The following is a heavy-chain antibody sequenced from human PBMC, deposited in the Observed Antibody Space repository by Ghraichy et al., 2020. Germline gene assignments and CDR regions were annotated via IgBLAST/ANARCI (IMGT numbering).Heavy chain of an antibody. CDR2: ISYDGSNK. CDR1: GFTFSSYG. Sequence: GGSLRLSCAASGFTFSSYGMHWVRQAPGKGLEWVAVISYDGSNKYYADSVKGRFTISRDNSKNTLYLQMNSLRAEDTAVYYCAKGGGLYCSGGSCYSYYYYGMDVWGQGTTVTVSS. D-gene: IGHD2-15*01. V-gene: IGHV3-30*18. CDR3: AKGGGLYCSGGSCYSYYYYGMDV. J-gene: IGHJ6*02.